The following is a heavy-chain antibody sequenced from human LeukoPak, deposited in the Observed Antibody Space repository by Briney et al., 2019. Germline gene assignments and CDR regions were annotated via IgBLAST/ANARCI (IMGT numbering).Heavy chain of an antibody. V-gene: IGHV3-7*01. CDR2: IKEDGSET. CDR3: ARGEDYGTNSFDY. J-gene: IGHJ4*02. Sequence: GGSLRLSCVASGFTFSNFYMGWVRQAPGKGLEWVANIKEDGSETHYVDSVKGRFTISRDNAKNSLYLQMNSLRAEDTAVYYCARGEDYGTNSFDYWGQGTLVTVSS. D-gene: IGHD4-17*01. CDR1: GFTFSNFY.